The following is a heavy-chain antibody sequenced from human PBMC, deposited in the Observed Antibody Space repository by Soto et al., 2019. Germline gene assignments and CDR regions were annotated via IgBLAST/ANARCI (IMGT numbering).Heavy chain of an antibody. CDR2: VFYDGYT. V-gene: IGHV4-39*01. CDR1: GDSISGSPYF. Sequence: NPSETLSLTCTVSGDSISGSPYFWGWIRQPPGKRLEWIGSVFYDGYTLYTPSLRSRVTISVDTSKNQFSLKLTSVAVADTATYFCARLQVAFPPYWGQETLVPVTP. D-gene: IGHD3-3*02. CDR3: ARLQVAFPPY. J-gene: IGHJ4*02.